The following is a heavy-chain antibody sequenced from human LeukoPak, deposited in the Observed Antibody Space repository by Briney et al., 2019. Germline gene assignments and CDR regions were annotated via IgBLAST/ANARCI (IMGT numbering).Heavy chain of an antibody. CDR3: ARDFGHYYYYMDV. J-gene: IGHJ6*03. D-gene: IGHD3-10*01. V-gene: IGHV3-30*04. CDR1: GFTFSNYE. CDR2: ISYDGSNK. Sequence: GGSLRLSCASSGFTFSNYEMNWVRQAPGKGLEWVAVISYDGSNKYYADSVKGRFTISRDNSKNTLYLQMNSLRAEDTAVYYCARDFGHYYYYMDVWGKGTTVTVSS.